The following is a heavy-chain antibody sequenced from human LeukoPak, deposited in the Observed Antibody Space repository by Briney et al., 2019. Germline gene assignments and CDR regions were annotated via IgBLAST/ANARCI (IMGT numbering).Heavy chain of an antibody. J-gene: IGHJ4*02. CDR3: AKMKAAAGRSYFDY. V-gene: IGHV4-59*01. CDR2: IYYSGST. CDR1: GGSISSYY. D-gene: IGHD6-13*01. Sequence: SETLSLTCTVSGGSISSYYWSWIRQPPGKGLEWIGYIYYSGSTNYNPSPKSRVTISVDTSKNQFSLKLSSVTAADTAVYYCAKMKAAAGRSYFDYWGQGTLVTVSS.